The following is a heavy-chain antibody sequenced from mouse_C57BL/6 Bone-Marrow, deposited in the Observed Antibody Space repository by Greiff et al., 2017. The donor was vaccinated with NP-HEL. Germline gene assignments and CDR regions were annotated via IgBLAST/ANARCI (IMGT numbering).Heavy chain of an antibody. CDR3: ARLGLAWFAY. CDR2: ISSGGSYT. D-gene: IGHD6-1*01. CDR1: GFTFSSYG. V-gene: IGHV5-6*01. Sequence: EVKVVDSGGDLVKPGGSLKLSCAASGFTFSSYGMSWVRQTPDKRLEWVATISSGGSYTYYPDSVKGRFTISRDNAKNTLYLQMSSLKSEDTAMYYCARLGLAWFAYWGQGTLVTVSA. J-gene: IGHJ3*01.